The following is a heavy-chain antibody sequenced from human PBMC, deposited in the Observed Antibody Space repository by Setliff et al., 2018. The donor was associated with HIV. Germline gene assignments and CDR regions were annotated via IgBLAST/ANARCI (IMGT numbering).Heavy chain of an antibody. CDR2: ISPNNGDT. Sequence: ASVKVSCKTSGYTFTGYYVHWVRQAPGQGLEWMGWISPNNGDTNYAQKFQGRVTMTRDTSISTAYMELSRLRSDDTAVYYCVILGLLYPAWGQGTLVTVSS. D-gene: IGHD2-2*02. J-gene: IGHJ4*02. CDR3: VILGLLYPA. V-gene: IGHV1-2*02. CDR1: GYTFTGYY.